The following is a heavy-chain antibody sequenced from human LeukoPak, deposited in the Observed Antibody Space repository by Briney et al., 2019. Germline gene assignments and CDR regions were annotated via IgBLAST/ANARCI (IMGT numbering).Heavy chain of an antibody. CDR1: GGSFSGYY. Sequence: SETLSLTCAVYGGSFSGYYWSWIRQPPGKGLEWIGEIDHSGSTDYNPSLKSRVTISVDTSKNQFSLKLSSVTAADTAVYYCARGRRGRQVVSMDVWGKGTTVTVSS. D-gene: IGHD2-2*01. CDR2: IDHSGST. J-gene: IGHJ6*03. CDR3: ARGRRGRQVVSMDV. V-gene: IGHV4-34*01.